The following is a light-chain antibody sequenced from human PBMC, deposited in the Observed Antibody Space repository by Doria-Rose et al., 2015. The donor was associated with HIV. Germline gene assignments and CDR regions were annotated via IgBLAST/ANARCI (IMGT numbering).Light chain of an antibody. V-gene: IGKV1-5*03. Sequence: QSIGIWLAWYQQKPGKAPKLLIYKASSLESGVPSRFGGSGSGTEFTLTINSLQPDDFATYFCQQYSSSSLYTFGQGTKLEIK. J-gene: IGKJ2*01. CDR2: KAS. CDR1: QSIGIW. CDR3: QQYSSSSLYT.